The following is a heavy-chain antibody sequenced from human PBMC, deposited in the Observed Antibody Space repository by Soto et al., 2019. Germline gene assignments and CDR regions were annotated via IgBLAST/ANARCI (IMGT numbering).Heavy chain of an antibody. CDR3: ARYYFDNSGYSNWFDP. Sequence: QVQLQESGPGLVKPSQTLSLTCTVSGGSISSGAYYWSWIRQHSEKGLEWIGYMHYSGIAYYNPSLTTRFTISVTTSKNQFSLKLSSVTAADTAVYYCARYYFDNSGYSNWFDPWGRGTLVTVSS. CDR1: GGSISSGAYY. D-gene: IGHD3-22*01. V-gene: IGHV4-31*03. J-gene: IGHJ5*02. CDR2: MHYSGIA.